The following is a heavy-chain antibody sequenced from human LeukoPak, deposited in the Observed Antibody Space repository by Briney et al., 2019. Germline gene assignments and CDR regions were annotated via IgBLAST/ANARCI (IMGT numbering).Heavy chain of an antibody. J-gene: IGHJ4*02. V-gene: IGHV1-18*01. D-gene: IGHD5-12*01. CDR3: ARDMTYEVDY. CDR1: GYPFTSYG. Sequence: ASVKVSCKASGYPFTSYGISWVRQAPGQGLEWMGWISAHNGYTNYAQKLQGRVTMTTDTSTSTVYMGPRSLTSDDTAVYYCARDMTYEVDYWGQGTLVTVSS. CDR2: ISAHNGYT.